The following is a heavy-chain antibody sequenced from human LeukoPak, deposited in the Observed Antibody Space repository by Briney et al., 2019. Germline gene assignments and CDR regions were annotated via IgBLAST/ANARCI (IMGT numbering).Heavy chain of an antibody. D-gene: IGHD3-3*01. CDR3: ARLFSRRDYDFWSGFDY. CDR1: GVSISSYY. CDR2: IYTSGST. V-gene: IGHV4-4*09. Sequence: PSETLSLTCTVSGVSISSYYWSWIRQPPGKGLEWIGYIYTSGSTNYNPSLKSRVTISVDTSKNQFSLKLSSVTAADTAVYYCARLFSRRDYDFWSGFDYWGQGTLVTVSS. J-gene: IGHJ4*02.